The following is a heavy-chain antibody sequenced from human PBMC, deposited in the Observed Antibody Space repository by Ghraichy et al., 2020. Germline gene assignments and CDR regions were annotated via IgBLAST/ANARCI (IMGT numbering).Heavy chain of an antibody. CDR2: IGTAGDP. CDR1: GFTFSSYD. Sequence: GSLRLSCAASGFTFSSYDMHWVRQATGKGLEWVSAIGTAGDPYYPGSVKGRFTISRENAKNSLYLQMNSLRAGDTAVYYCARGGSYYYGSGDYWYFDLWGRGTLVTVSS. V-gene: IGHV3-13*05. CDR3: ARGGSYYYGSGDYWYFDL. J-gene: IGHJ2*01. D-gene: IGHD3-10*01.